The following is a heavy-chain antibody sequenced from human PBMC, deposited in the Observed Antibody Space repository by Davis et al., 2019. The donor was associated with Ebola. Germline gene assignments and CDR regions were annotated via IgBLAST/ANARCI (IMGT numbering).Heavy chain of an antibody. CDR1: GGSISSSSYY. D-gene: IGHD1-26*01. Sequence: SETLSLTCTVSGGSISSSSYYWGWIRQPPGKGLEWIGEINHSGSTNYNPSLKSRVTISVDTSKNQFSLKLSSVTAADTAVYYCARARVGATTFSYYYYGMDVWGKGTTVTVSS. CDR2: INHSGST. CDR3: ARARVGATTFSYYYYGMDV. J-gene: IGHJ6*04. V-gene: IGHV4-39*07.